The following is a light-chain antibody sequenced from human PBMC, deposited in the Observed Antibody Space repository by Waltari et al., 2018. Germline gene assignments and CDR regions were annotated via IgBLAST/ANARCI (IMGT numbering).Light chain of an antibody. V-gene: IGKV1-5*03. CDR2: KAA. Sequence: DVQMTQSPSTLYASVGGRVTLTCRASQSIYNWLAWYQQKPGKGPKLLIYKAASLESGVPSRVSGSGSGTEFTLTISSLQPDDFATYYCQHYENYPWTFGQGTKVEIK. J-gene: IGKJ1*01. CDR1: QSIYNW. CDR3: QHYENYPWT.